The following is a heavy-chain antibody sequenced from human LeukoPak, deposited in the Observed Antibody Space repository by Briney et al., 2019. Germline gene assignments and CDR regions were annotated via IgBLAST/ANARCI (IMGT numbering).Heavy chain of an antibody. CDR2: INHSGST. Sequence: PSETLSLTCAVYGGSFSGYYWSWIRQPPGKGLEWIGEINHSGSTNYNPSLKSRVTISVDTSKNQFSLKLSSVTAADTAVYYCARTRKEMATIFDYWGQGTLVTVSS. D-gene: IGHD5-24*01. V-gene: IGHV4-34*01. CDR3: ARTRKEMATIFDY. J-gene: IGHJ4*02. CDR1: GGSFSGYY.